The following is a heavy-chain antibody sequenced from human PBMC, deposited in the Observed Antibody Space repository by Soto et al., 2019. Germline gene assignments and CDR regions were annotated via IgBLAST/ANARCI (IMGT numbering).Heavy chain of an antibody. Sequence: PGGSLRLSCAASDFTVSTNYMSWVRQAPGKGLEWVSAISGSGGSTYYADSVKGRFTISRDNSKNTLYLQMNSLRAEDTAVYYCAKSTNNWNYDLGGYWGQGTLVTVSS. CDR2: ISGSGGST. CDR3: AKSTNNWNYDLGGY. D-gene: IGHD1-7*01. J-gene: IGHJ4*02. V-gene: IGHV3-23*01. CDR1: DFTVSTNY.